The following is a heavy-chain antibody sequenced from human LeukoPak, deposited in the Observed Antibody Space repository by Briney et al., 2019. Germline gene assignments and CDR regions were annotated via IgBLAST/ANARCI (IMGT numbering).Heavy chain of an antibody. D-gene: IGHD3-10*01. V-gene: IGHV4-59*01. Sequence: SETPSLTCTVSSDSINNFYWSWIRQPPEGGLEYIGYIYYSGSTNYNPSLKSRLTISIDTSKSRFSMKLSSVTAADTAVYYCARLARLTLIRGITGYHSLDVWGKGTKVTVSS. CDR1: SDSINNFY. CDR2: IYYSGST. J-gene: IGHJ6*04. CDR3: ARLARLTLIRGITGYHSLDV.